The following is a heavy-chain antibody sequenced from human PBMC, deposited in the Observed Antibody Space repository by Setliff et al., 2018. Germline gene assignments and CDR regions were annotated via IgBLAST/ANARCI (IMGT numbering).Heavy chain of an antibody. Sequence: ASVKVSCKASGYTFTGYFIHWVRQAPGQGLEWMGWINPNSGGTNYAQKFQGRVTMTRDTSISTAYMELSSLTSEDTAVYYCATDLAIRGVQFDSWGQGTLVTVSS. CDR2: INPNSGGT. J-gene: IGHJ4*02. D-gene: IGHD3-10*01. CDR3: ATDLAIRGVQFDS. CDR1: GYTFTGYF. V-gene: IGHV1-2*02.